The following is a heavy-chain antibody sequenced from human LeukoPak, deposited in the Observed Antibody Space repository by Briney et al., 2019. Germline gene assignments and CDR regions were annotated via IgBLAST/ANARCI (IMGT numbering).Heavy chain of an antibody. CDR2: ISGSGVYI. V-gene: IGHV3-21*06. Sequence: GGSLRLSCAASGFTFSSYSMNCVRQAPGKGQEWVSSISGSGVYIYYIDSVKGRLTISRDNAKNSLYLQMNSLRAEDTAVYYCARGSALYSYGSVWGQGTLVTVSS. D-gene: IGHD5-18*01. J-gene: IGHJ4*02. CDR3: ARGSALYSYGSV. CDR1: GFTFSSYS.